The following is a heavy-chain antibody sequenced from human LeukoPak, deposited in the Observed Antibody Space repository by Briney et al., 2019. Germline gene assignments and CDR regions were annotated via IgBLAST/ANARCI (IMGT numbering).Heavy chain of an antibody. D-gene: IGHD3-22*01. Sequence: SKTLSLTCTVSGGSITRGGHFWSWIRQHPVRGLEWIGHISYSGSTYFNPSLKSRLSMSADTSENQFSLKLRSVTAADTAVYYCAASIVVGPLGHDAFDIWGQGAMVTVSS. J-gene: IGHJ3*02. V-gene: IGHV4-31*03. CDR1: GGSITRGGHF. CDR2: ISYSGST. CDR3: AASIVVGPLGHDAFDI.